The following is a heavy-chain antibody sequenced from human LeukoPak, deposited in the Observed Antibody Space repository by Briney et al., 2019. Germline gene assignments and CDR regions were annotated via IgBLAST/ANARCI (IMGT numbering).Heavy chain of an antibody. CDR3: ARAIGYSSGWYDN. CDR2: INTDGSST. V-gene: IGHV3-74*01. D-gene: IGHD6-19*01. CDR1: GFTFSSYW. Sequence: GGSLRLSCAASGFTFSSYWMHWVRQAPGKGLVWVSRINTDGSSTSYTDSVKGRFTISRDNAKNTLYLQMNSLRAEDTAVYYCARAIGYSSGWYDNWGQGTLVTVSS. J-gene: IGHJ4*02.